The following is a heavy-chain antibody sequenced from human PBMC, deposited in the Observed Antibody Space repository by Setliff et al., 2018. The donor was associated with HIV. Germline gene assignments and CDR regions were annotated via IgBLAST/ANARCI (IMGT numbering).Heavy chain of an antibody. J-gene: IGHJ4*02. Sequence: HPGGSLRLSCAASGFTFSSYAMGWVRQAPGKGLEWVSTIGAVGGPTHYAESVKGRFTISKDNSKNSLYLQMNSLRAEDTAVYYCAVHYYDSSGYDYWGQGTLVTVSS. V-gene: IGHV3-23*01. CDR3: AVHYYDSSGYDY. CDR1: GFTFSSYA. CDR2: IGAVGGPT. D-gene: IGHD3-22*01.